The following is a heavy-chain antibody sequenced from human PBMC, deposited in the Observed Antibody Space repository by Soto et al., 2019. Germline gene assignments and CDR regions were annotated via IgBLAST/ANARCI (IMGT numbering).Heavy chain of an antibody. V-gene: IGHV3-23*01. Sequence: EVQLLESGGGLVQPGGSLRLSCAASGFTYVMSWVRQAPGKGLEWVSGITGSGDSTLYADSVKGRFTISRDNYKNTLYLQMNRLRADDTAVYYCAKVGPHWYFDLWGRGTLVTVSS. CDR3: AKVGPHWYFDL. J-gene: IGHJ2*01. CDR2: ITGSGDST. CDR1: GFTYV.